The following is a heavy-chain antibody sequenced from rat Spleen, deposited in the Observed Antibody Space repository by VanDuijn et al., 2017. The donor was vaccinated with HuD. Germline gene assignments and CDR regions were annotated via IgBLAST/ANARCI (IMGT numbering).Heavy chain of an antibody. CDR1: GFSFSSFP. Sequence: EVQLVESGGGLVQPGRSLKLSCAASGFSFSSFPMAWVRQAPTKGLEWVASITNTDGSTYYPDSVKGRFTISRDDAKSTLYLQMNSLRSEDTATYYCTRKDYHTGDYFDYWGQGVMVTVSS. V-gene: IGHV5-46*01. D-gene: IGHD1-12*01. CDR2: ITNTDGST. J-gene: IGHJ2*01. CDR3: TRKDYHTGDYFDY.